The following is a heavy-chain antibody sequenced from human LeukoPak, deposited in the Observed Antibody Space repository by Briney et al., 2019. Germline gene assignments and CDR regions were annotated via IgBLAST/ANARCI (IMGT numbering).Heavy chain of an antibody. V-gene: IGHV1-69*04. Sequence: GASVKVSCKASGGTSSSYAISWVRQAPGQGLEWMGRIIPILGIANYAQKFQGRVTITADKSTSTAYMELRSLRSDDTAVYYCARGWNDYVWGSYRYRYNWFDPWGQGTLVTVSS. CDR2: IIPILGIA. CDR3: ARGWNDYVWGSYRYRYNWFDP. D-gene: IGHD3-16*02. J-gene: IGHJ5*02. CDR1: GGTSSSYA.